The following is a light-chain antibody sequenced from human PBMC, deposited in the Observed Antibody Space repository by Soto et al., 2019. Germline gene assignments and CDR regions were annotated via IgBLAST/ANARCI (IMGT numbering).Light chain of an antibody. CDR1: QSVSGSF. V-gene: IGKV3-20*01. CDR3: QQYNNWPPWT. J-gene: IGKJ1*01. Sequence: EILFTQSPGTLSLSPGERATLSCRASQSVSGSFLAWYQQKPGQAPRLLIFGASSRATGIPDRFSGSGSGTEFTLTISSLQSEDFAFYYCQQYNNWPPWTFGQGTKVDIK. CDR2: GAS.